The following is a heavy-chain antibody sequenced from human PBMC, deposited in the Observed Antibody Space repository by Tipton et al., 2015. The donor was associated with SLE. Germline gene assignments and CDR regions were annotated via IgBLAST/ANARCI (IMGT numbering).Heavy chain of an antibody. V-gene: IGHV4-61*02. CDR1: GGSISRGPYY. J-gene: IGHJ4*02. CDR2: IYTSGST. CDR3: ARHAGDYAYFDS. Sequence: TLSLTCTVSGGSISRGPYYWNWIRQPAGKALEWIGRIYTSGSTYYNPSLKSRVAISIDTSKNQFSLNLTSVTAADTAVYYCARHAGDYAYFDSWGQGTLVTVSS. D-gene: IGHD4-17*01.